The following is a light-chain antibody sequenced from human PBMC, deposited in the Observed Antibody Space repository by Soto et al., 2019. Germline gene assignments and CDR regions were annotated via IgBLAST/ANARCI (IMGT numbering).Light chain of an antibody. CDR2: DVS. CDR3: SSYTSSGTYVI. CDR1: SSDIGGYNY. Sequence: QSVLTQPASVSGSPGQSITISCTGTSSDIGGYNYVSWYQQHPGKAPKLIIYDVSNRPSGVSNRFSDSKSGNTASLTISGLQAEDEADYYCSSYTSSGTYVIIGGGTKLTVL. V-gene: IGLV2-14*03. J-gene: IGLJ2*01.